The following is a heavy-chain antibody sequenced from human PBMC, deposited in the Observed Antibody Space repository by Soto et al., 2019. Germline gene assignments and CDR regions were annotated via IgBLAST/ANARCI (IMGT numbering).Heavy chain of an antibody. Sequence: QITLKESGPTLMKPTQTLTLTCTFSGFSLSTNGVAVGWIRQPPGKALECLALIYWDDDKRYSPSLKSRLTITKDPSKNPVVLTMTNIDPVDTATYYCAHRPSSGWSTPFDYWGQGTLVTVSS. J-gene: IGHJ4*02. CDR3: AHRPSSGWSTPFDY. CDR2: IYWDDDK. CDR1: GFSLSTNGVA. D-gene: IGHD6-19*01. V-gene: IGHV2-5*02.